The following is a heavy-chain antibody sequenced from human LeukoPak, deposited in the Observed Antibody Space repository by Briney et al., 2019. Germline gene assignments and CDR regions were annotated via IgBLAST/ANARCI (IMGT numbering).Heavy chain of an antibody. CDR1: GGTFSSYA. CDR3: ARGAIFGVVIDY. Sequence: SVKVSCKASGGTFSSYAISWVRQAPGQGLEWMGGIIPIFGTANYAQKFQGRVTITADESTSTAYMQLSSLRSEDTAVYYCARGAIFGVVIDYWGQGTLVTVSS. CDR2: IIPIFGTA. D-gene: IGHD3-3*01. V-gene: IGHV1-69*13. J-gene: IGHJ4*02.